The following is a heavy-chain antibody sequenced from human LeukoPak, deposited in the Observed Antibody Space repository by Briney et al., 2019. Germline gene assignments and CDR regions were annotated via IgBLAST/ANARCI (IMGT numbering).Heavy chain of an antibody. V-gene: IGHV4-31*03. CDR2: IYYSGST. Sequence: KTSETLSLTCTVSGGSISSGGYYWSWIRQYPGKGLEWIGYIYYSGSTYYNPSLKSRVTISVDTSKNQFSLKLSSVTAADTAVYYCAREGGYCSSTSCAKTFDPWGQGTLVTVSP. CDR3: AREGGYCSSTSCAKTFDP. J-gene: IGHJ5*02. CDR1: GGSISSGGYY. D-gene: IGHD2-2*01.